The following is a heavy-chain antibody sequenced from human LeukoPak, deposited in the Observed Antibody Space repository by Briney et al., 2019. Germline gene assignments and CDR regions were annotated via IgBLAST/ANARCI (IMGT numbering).Heavy chain of an antibody. V-gene: IGHV1-8*02. CDR1: GYTLTSYG. CDR3: ARGPYRYLIYDFWSGYYGDFDY. Sequence: GASVKVSCKASGYTLTSYGISWVRQAPGQGLEWMGWISAYNGNTGYAQKFQGRVTMTRNTSISTAYMELSSLRSEDTAVYYCARGPYRYLIYDFWSGYYGDFDYWGQGTLVTVSS. CDR2: ISAYNGNT. D-gene: IGHD3-3*01. J-gene: IGHJ4*02.